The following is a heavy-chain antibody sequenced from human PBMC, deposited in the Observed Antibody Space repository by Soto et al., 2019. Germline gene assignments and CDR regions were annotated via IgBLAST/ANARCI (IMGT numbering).Heavy chain of an antibody. CDR2: IYYSGST. Sequence: SETLSLTCTVSGGSISSGDYYWSWIRQPPGKGLEWIGYIYYSGSTNYNPSLKSRVTISVDTSKNQFSLKLSSVTAADTAVYYCARDNIVVVTPTGHWFDPWGQGTLVTVSS. CDR3: ARDNIVVVTPTGHWFDP. V-gene: IGHV4-61*08. CDR1: GGSISSGDYY. D-gene: IGHD2-21*02. J-gene: IGHJ5*02.